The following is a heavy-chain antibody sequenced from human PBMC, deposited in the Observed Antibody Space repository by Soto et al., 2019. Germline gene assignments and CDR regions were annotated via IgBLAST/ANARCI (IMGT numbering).Heavy chain of an antibody. CDR3: ARGAPAPLGEPYYFDY. V-gene: IGHV1-69*01. J-gene: IGHJ4*02. CDR1: GGTFSSYA. CDR2: IIPIFGTA. Sequence: QVQLVQSGAEVKKPGSSVKVSCKASGGTFSSYAISWVRQAPGQGLEWMGGIIPIFGTANYAQKFQGRVRITAGDSTSIAYMELGSLRSEDTAVYYCARGAPAPLGEPYYFDYWGQGTLVTVSS. D-gene: IGHD3-10*01.